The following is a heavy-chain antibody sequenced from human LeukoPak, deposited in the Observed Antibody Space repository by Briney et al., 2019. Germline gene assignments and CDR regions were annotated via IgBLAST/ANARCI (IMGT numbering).Heavy chain of an antibody. CDR2: IYHSGST. J-gene: IGHJ4*02. Sequence: SETLSLTCTVSGGSISSGGYYWSWIRQHPGKGLEWIGYIYHSGSTYYNPSLKSRVTISVDTSKNQFSLKLSSVTAADTAVYYCARTQNMVRGVIHFDYWGQGTLVTVSS. CDR1: GGSISSGGYY. CDR3: ARTQNMVRGVIHFDY. D-gene: IGHD3-10*01. V-gene: IGHV4-31*03.